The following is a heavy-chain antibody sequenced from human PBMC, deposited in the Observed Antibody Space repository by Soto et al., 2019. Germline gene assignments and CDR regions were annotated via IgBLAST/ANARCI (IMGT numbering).Heavy chain of an antibody. J-gene: IGHJ4*02. V-gene: IGHV4-59*08. CDR1: GGSLSSYY. CDR2: IYYSGST. D-gene: IGHD4-17*01. CDR3: ARRHGDYAIFDY. Sequence: SETLSLTCVVSGGSLSSYYWSWIRQPPGKGLEWIGYIYYSGSTNYNPSLKSRVTISVDTSKNQFSLKLSSVTAADTAVYYCARRHGDYAIFDYWGQGTLVTVSS.